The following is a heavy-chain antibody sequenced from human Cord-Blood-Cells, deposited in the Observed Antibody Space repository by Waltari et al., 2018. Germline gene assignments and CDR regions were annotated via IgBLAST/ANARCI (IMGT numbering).Heavy chain of an antibody. CDR2: INHSGST. J-gene: IGHJ3*01. CDR1: GGSFSGYY. D-gene: IGHD3-16*01. Sequence: VQLQQWGAGLLKPSETLSMTCAVYGGSFSGYYWSWIRQPPGKGLEWSGEINHSGSTNYNPSLKSRVTISVDTSKNQFSLKLSSVTAADTAVYYCASALGDNGGGVFNWGQGTMVTVSS. V-gene: IGHV4-34*01. CDR3: ASALGDNGGGVFN.